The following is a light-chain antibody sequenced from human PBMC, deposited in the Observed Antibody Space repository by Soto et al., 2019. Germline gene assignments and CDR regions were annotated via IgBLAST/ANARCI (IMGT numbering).Light chain of an antibody. CDR1: QSVSGW. Sequence: DIQMTQSPSTLSASVGDTVSVTCRASQSVSGWLAWYQQKPGEAPELLIYAASTLQSGVPSRFSGSGSGTDFTLTISCLQSEDFATYYCQQYYSFPRTFGQGTKVDIK. V-gene: IGKV1-5*01. J-gene: IGKJ1*01. CDR3: QQYYSFPRT. CDR2: AAS.